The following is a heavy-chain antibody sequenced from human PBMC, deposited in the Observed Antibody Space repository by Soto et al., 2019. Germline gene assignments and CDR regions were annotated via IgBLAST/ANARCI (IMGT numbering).Heavy chain of an antibody. CDR2: VNGGSGKT. J-gene: IGHJ3*02. CDR3: ARYSGNYQDAFDI. V-gene: IGHV1-3*01. Sequence: ASVKVSCKASGFTFTLYSMHWVRQAPGQRLEWMGWVNGGSGKTKYSKKFQGRVTIARDTSASTAYMEVSSLRSEDTAVYYCARYSGNYQDAFDIWGQGTMVTVSS. D-gene: IGHD1-26*01. CDR1: GFTFTLYS.